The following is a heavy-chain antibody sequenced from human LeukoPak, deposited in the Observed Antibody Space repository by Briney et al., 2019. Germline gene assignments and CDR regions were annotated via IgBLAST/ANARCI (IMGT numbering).Heavy chain of an antibody. D-gene: IGHD4-23*01. J-gene: IGHJ3*02. V-gene: IGHV4-4*02. Sequence: SETLSLTCAVSGGSISSSNWWSWVRQPPGKGLEWIGEIYHSGSTNYNPSLKSRVTISVDTSKNQFSLKLSSVTAADTAVYYCARRVRWSKKDAFDIWGQGTMVTVSS. CDR1: GGSISSSNW. CDR3: ARRVRWSKKDAFDI. CDR2: IYHSGST.